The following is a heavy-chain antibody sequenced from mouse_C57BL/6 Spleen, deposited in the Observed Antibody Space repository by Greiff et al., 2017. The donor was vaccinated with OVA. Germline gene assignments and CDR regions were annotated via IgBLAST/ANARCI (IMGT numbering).Heavy chain of an antibody. Sequence: VQLQQSGPELVKPGASVKISCKASGYTFTDYYMNWVKQSHGKSLEWIGDINPNNGGTSYNQKFKGKATLTVDKSSSTAYMELRSLTSEDSAVYYCARGSYGYYFDYWGQGTTLTVSS. CDR1: GYTFTDYY. CDR2: INPNNGGT. D-gene: IGHD1-2*01. CDR3: ARGSYGYYFDY. J-gene: IGHJ2*01. V-gene: IGHV1-26*01.